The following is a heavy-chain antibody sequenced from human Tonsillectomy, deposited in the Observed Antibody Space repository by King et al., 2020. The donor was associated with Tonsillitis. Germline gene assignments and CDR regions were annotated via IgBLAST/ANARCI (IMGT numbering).Heavy chain of an antibody. CDR2: IYHSGST. J-gene: IGHJ4*02. D-gene: IGHD3-10*01. CDR3: ARGVVRGVIIAQDFDY. V-gene: IGHV4-30-2*01. Sequence: QLQESGSGLVKPSQTLSLTCAVPGGSISSGGYSWSWIRQPPGKGLEWIGYIYHSGSTYYNPSLKSRVTISVDRSKNKFSLKLSSVTAADTAVYYCARGVVRGVIIAQDFDYWGQGTLGTVSS. CDR1: GGSISSGGYS.